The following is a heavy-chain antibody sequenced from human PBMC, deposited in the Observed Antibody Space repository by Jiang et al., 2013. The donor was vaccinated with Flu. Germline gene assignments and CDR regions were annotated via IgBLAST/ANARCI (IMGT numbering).Heavy chain of an antibody. CDR3: VRDYGYCANGLCQREKFDI. J-gene: IGHJ3*02. D-gene: IGHD2-8*01. Sequence: VQLLESGGGLVQPGGSLRLSCVASGFTFSDYYMDWVRQAPGKGLEWVGRIRNRATSYTTEYAASVKGRFTVSRDDSKNSLYLQMNSLKTEDTAVYYCVRDYGYCANGLCQREKFDIWGQGTMVTISS. V-gene: IGHV3-72*01. CDR2: IRNRATSYTT. CDR1: GFTFSDYY.